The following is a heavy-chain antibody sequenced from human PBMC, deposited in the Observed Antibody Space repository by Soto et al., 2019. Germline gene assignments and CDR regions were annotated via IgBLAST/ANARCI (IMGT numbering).Heavy chain of an antibody. CDR1: GFTFSSYA. D-gene: IGHD6-13*01. J-gene: IGHJ3*02. V-gene: IGHV3-30-3*01. CDR2: ISYDGSNK. Sequence: QVQLVESGGGVVQPGRSLRLSCAASGFTFSSYAMHWVRQAPGKGLEWVAVISYDGSNKYYADSVKGRFTISRDNSKNTLYLQMNSLRAEDTAVYYCARDYGSSWYGKGDAFDIWGQGTMVTVSS. CDR3: ARDYGSSWYGKGDAFDI.